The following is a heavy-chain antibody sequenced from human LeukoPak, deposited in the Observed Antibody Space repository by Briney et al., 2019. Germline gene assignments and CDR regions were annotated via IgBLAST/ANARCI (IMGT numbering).Heavy chain of an antibody. CDR1: GGSISSYY. CDR2: IYYSGST. V-gene: IGHV4-59*08. D-gene: IGHD1/OR15-1a*01. J-gene: IGHJ3*02. Sequence: PSETLSLTCTVSGGSISSYYWSWIRQPPGKGLEWIGYIYYSGSTNYNPSLKSRVTISVDTSKNQFSLKLSSVTAADTAVYYCARHSPEHETLDAFDIWGQGTMVTVSS. CDR3: ARHSPEHETLDAFDI.